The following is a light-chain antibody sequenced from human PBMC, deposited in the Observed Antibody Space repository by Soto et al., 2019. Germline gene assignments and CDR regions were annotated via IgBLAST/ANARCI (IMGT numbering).Light chain of an antibody. CDR2: EVN. Sequence: QSALTQPPSASGSPGQSATISCSGTSSDVGGFNYVSWYQQHPGRAPKVLIYEVNKRPSGVPDRFSGSKSGSTASLTVSGLQAEDEAEYYCSSYAVTNIFVFGTGTKVTV. V-gene: IGLV2-8*01. J-gene: IGLJ1*01. CDR3: SSYAVTNIFV. CDR1: SSDVGGFNY.